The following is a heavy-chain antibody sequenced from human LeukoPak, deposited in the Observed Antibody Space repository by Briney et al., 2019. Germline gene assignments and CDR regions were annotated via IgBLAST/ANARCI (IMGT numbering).Heavy chain of an antibody. J-gene: IGHJ4*02. V-gene: IGHV4-34*01. Sequence: SETLSLTCSVYGVSLSGYCWSWIRQPPGKGLEWIGEINHSGSTNYNPSLKTRVSISLDTSRDQFSLKLTSVTAADTAVYYCTRGKPETVFDSWGRGTLVTVSS. CDR1: GVSLSGYC. CDR3: TRGKPETVFDS. CDR2: INHSGST.